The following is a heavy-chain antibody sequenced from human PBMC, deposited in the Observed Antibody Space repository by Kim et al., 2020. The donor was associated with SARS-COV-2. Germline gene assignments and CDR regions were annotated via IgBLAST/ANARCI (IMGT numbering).Heavy chain of an antibody. CDR1: GFTFSNYA. CDR2: ITISGGVT. Sequence: GGSLRLSCIASGFTFSNYAMNWVRQAPGKGLEWVSSITISGGVTYHADSVKGRFTISRDNSKNTLYLQMNSRRAEDTAIYYCAKPIVPAALCGGDYWGQG. D-gene: IGHD2-2*01. CDR3: AKPIVPAALCGGDY. V-gene: IGHV3-23*01. J-gene: IGHJ4*02.